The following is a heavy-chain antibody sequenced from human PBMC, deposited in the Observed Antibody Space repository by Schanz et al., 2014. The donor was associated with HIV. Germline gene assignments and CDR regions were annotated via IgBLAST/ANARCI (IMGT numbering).Heavy chain of an antibody. J-gene: IGHJ4*02. Sequence: VQLVESGGGVVQPGESLRLSCAVSGFRFSSHAMTWVRQAPGKGLEWVSGISISGETTYYADSVKGRFTISRDNSKNTLYLQMNSLRVEDTAVYYCANEEVPNDYWGQGTLVTVSS. CDR3: ANEEVPNDY. V-gene: IGHV3-23*04. CDR2: ISISGETT. CDR1: GFRFSSHA.